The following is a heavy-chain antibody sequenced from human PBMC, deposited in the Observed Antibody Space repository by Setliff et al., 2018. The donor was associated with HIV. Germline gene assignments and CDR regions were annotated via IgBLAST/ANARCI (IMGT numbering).Heavy chain of an antibody. D-gene: IGHD2-15*01. V-gene: IGHV4-59*01. J-gene: IGHJ3*02. CDR3: ARFPLLHKNAFDI. CDR1: GGSISSNY. Sequence: PSETLSLTCTVSGGSISSNYWSWMRQPPGKGLEWIGHIYYSGSTNYNPSLKSRVTISVDTSRNQSSLNLSSVTAADTAVYYRARFPLLHKNAFDIWGQGTMVTVSS. CDR2: IYYSGST.